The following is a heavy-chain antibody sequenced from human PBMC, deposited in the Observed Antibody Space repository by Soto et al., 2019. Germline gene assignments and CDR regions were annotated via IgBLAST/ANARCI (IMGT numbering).Heavy chain of an antibody. D-gene: IGHD3-16*01. V-gene: IGHV3-49*04. CDR3: TREGIMWERKGPLHYYSGMDV. CDR1: EFPIGDYA. CDR2: IRSKAYGGTT. J-gene: IGHJ6*02. Sequence: PVGSLRLSCTASEFPIGDYAISWVRQAPGKGLEWVGFIRSKAYGGTTEYAASVKGRFTISRDDSKSIAYLQMNSLKTEDTAVYYCTREGIMWERKGPLHYYSGMDVWGQGTTVTVSS.